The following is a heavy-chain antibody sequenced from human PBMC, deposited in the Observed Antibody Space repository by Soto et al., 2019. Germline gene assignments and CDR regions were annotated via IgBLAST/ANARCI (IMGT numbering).Heavy chain of an antibody. CDR2: INPNSGGT. CDR1: GYTFTGYY. D-gene: IGHD6-13*01. Sequence: ASMKVSCKASGYTFTGYYMHWVRQAPGQGLEWMGWINPNSGGTNYAQKFQGRVTMTRDTSISTAYMELSRLRSDDTAVYYCARDCGYSSSCLSDYWGQGTLVTVSS. V-gene: IGHV1-2*02. J-gene: IGHJ4*02. CDR3: ARDCGYSSSCLSDY.